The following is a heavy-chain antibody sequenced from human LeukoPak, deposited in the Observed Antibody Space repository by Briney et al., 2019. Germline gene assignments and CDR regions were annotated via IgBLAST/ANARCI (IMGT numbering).Heavy chain of an antibody. V-gene: IGHV1-69*05. CDR1: GGTFSSYA. J-gene: IGHJ1*01. Sequence: SVKVSCKASGGTFSSYAISWVRQAPGQGLEWMGGIIPIFGTANYAQKFQGRVTITTDESTSTAYMELSSLRSEDTAVYYCASYCSSTSCSKEYFQHWGRGTLVTVSS. CDR2: IIPIFGTA. D-gene: IGHD2-2*01. CDR3: ASYCSSTSCSKEYFQH.